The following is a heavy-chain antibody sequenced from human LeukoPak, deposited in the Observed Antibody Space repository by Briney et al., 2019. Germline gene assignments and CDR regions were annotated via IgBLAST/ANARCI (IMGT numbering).Heavy chain of an antibody. Sequence: SETLSLTCTVSGGSLSSSSYYWGWIRQPPGKGLEWIGSIYYSGSTYYNPSLKSRVTISVDTSKNQFSLKLSSVTAADTAVYYCARAVYYDFWSGFYGGSYYYYYMDVWGKGTTVTVSS. CDR1: GGSLSSSSYY. CDR3: ARAVYYDFWSGFYGGSYYYYYMDV. CDR2: IYYSGST. J-gene: IGHJ6*03. V-gene: IGHV4-39*07. D-gene: IGHD3-3*01.